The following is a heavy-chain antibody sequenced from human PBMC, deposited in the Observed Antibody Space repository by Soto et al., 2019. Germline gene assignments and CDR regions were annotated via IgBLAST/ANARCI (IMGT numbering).Heavy chain of an antibody. V-gene: IGHV3-48*01. CDR3: TGGVSYGFDF. J-gene: IGHJ3*01. CDR2: MTSDSKTI. Sequence: GGSLRLSCVASGFNFNIYSMNWVRQAPGKGLEWVSYMTSDSKTIHYADSVKGRFTISRENAKNSVFLQMNSLRAEDTGVYYCTGGVSYGFDFWGQGTMVTVSS. CDR1: GFNFNIYS. D-gene: IGHD3-10*01.